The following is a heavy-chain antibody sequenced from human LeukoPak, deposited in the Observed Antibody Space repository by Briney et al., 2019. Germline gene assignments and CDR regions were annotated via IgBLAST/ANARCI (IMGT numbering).Heavy chain of an antibody. D-gene: IGHD6-19*01. CDR3: AGGAVASTNSLSYYYYYGMDV. V-gene: IGHV3-23*01. CDR2: ISGSGAGT. CDR1: GFTLSSYT. J-gene: IGHJ6*02. Sequence: PGGSLRLSCAASGFTLSSYTMSWVRQAPGKGLEWVSDISGSGAGTYYADSVKGRFTISRDNSKNTLYLQMNSLRAEDTAVYYCAGGAVASTNSLSYYYYYGMDVWGQGTTVTVSS.